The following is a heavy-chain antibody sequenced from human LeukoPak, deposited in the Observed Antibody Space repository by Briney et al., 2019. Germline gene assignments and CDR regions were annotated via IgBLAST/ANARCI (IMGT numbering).Heavy chain of an antibody. CDR2: IYTSGST. J-gene: IGHJ4*02. D-gene: IGHD3-10*01. Sequence: SQTLSLTCTVSGGSISSGSYYWRWIRQPAGKGLEWIGRIYTSGSTNYNPSLKSRVTISVDTSKNQFSLKLSPVTAADTAVYYCASSVKGVQYWGQGTLVTVSS. CDR1: GGSISSGSYY. CDR3: ASSVKGVQY. V-gene: IGHV4-61*02.